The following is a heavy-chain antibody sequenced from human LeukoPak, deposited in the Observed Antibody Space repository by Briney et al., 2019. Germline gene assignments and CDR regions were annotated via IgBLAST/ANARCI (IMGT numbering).Heavy chain of an antibody. CDR1: GFTVSKYW. Sequence: GGALRPSRTVSGFTVSKYWMRGGRQAPSQGLGWVAHIDKDGSEKRYVESVKGRFTISRDNARNSVYLQMTSLGAEDTAVYYCATYTQYFGAPGTDYWGQGTLVTVSS. CDR3: ATYTQYFGAPGTDY. D-gene: IGHD3-10*01. CDR2: IDKDGSEK. V-gene: IGHV3-7*02. J-gene: IGHJ4*02.